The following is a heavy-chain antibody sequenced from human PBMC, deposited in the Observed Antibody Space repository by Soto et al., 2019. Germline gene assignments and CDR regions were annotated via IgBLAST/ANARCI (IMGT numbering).Heavy chain of an antibody. V-gene: IGHV3-13*05. D-gene: IGHD6-6*01. CDR2: IGTAGDP. J-gene: IGHJ6*02. CDR3: ARGGSSSGYYYGMDV. Sequence: QPGGSLRLSCAASGFTFSSYDMHWVRQATGKGMEWVSAIGTAGDPYYPGSVKGRFTISRENAKNSLYLQMNSLRAGDTAVYYCARGGSSSGYYYGMDVWGQGTTVTVSS. CDR1: GFTFSSYD.